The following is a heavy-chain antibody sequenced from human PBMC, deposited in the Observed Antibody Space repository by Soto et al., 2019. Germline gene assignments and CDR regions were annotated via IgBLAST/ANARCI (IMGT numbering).Heavy chain of an antibody. V-gene: IGHV3-30-3*01. J-gene: IGHJ4*02. CDR2: ISYSANNK. CDR1: GFTFGDYA. Sequence: HPGGSLRLSCVVSGFTFGDYAFHWGRQVPGEGLEWVSFISYSANNKYYRNSVKGRFTISRDNSENSLFLQMNSLRAEDTAVYYCARDKGREAVAPFDYWGQGTLVTVSS. CDR3: ARDKGREAVAPFDY. D-gene: IGHD6-19*01.